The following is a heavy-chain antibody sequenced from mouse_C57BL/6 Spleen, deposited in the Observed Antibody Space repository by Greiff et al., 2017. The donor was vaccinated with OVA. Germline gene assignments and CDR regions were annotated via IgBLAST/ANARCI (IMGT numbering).Heavy chain of an antibody. V-gene: IGHV14-4*01. D-gene: IGHD1-1*01. CDR3: TTEENYRAMDY. CDR2: IDPENGDT. J-gene: IGHJ4*01. Sequence: VQLQQSGAELVRPGASVKLSCTASGFNIKDDYMHWVKQRPEQGLEWIGWIDPENGDTEYASKFQGKATITADTSSNTAYPQLSSLTSEDTAVYYCTTEENYRAMDYWGQGTSVTVSS. CDR1: GFNIKDDY.